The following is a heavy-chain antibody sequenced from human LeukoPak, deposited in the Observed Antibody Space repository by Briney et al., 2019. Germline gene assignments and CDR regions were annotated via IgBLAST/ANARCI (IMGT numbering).Heavy chain of an antibody. V-gene: IGHV3-23*01. D-gene: IGHD3-3*01. CDR1: GFTFRSYA. Sequence: GGSLRLSCAGSGFTFRSYAMSWVRQSPVKGLEWVSAISDSGDGTYCADSVKARFTISRDNSKNTVYLEMSSLRAEDTAVYYCVREVSAWPKNWFDPWGQGTLVTVSS. CDR3: VREVSAWPKNWFDP. CDR2: ISDSGDGT. J-gene: IGHJ5*02.